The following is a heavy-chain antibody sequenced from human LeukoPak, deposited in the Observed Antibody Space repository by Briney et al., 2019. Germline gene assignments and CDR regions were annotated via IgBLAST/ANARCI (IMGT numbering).Heavy chain of an antibody. V-gene: IGHV3-21*01. CDR3: ARGPQGLDWLPFFDP. Sequence: GRSLSLSCAASGFTFTSYSMNWVRQAPGNGLEWASSISSISSYIYYADSVKGRFTISRDNAKNSLYLQINSLRAEDTAVYYCARGPQGLDWLPFFDPWGQGTLVTVSS. J-gene: IGHJ5*02. CDR2: ISSISSYI. D-gene: IGHD3/OR15-3a*01. CDR1: GFTFTSYS.